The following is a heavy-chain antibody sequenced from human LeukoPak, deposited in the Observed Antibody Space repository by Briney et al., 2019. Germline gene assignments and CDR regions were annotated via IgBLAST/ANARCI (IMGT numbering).Heavy chain of an antibody. CDR2: INSDGTNT. D-gene: IGHD5-24*01. J-gene: IGHJ4*02. CDR1: EFTFSTYC. Sequence: PGGSLRLSCAASEFTFSTYCMHWVRQAPGKGLVWVSRINSDGTNTDYADSVKGRFTISRDNAKKTLYLQMNSLRAEDTAVYYCAKKGWEDGLDHTPDLLYYFDYWGQGTLVTASS. V-gene: IGHV3-74*01. CDR3: AKKGWEDGLDHTPDLLYYFDY.